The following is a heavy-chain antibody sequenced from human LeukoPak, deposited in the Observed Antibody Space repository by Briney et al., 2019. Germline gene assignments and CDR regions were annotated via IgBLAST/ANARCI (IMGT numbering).Heavy chain of an antibody. V-gene: IGHV1-18*01. D-gene: IGHD3-10*01. J-gene: IGHJ6*02. CDR2: ISANNGNR. CDR3: ARDSFGFGEFFYGLDV. CDR1: GYTFTSYG. Sequence: ASVKVSCKASGYTFTSYGISWVRQAPGQGLEWMGWISANNGNRNYAEKFKGRVTMTIDTSTSTAYMELSSLRSEDTAVYYCARDSFGFGEFFYGLDVWGQGTTVTVSS.